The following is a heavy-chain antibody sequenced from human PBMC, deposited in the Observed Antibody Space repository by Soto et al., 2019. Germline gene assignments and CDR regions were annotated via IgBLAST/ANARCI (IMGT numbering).Heavy chain of an antibody. D-gene: IGHD6-13*01. J-gene: IGHJ6*02. CDR2: ISGSGGST. CDR3: AKEETLRQQLSPPYWYYGMDV. V-gene: IGHV3-23*01. CDR1: GFTFSSYA. Sequence: PGGSLRLSCAASGFTFSSYAMSWVRQAPGKGLEWVSAISGSGGSTYYADSVKGRFTISRDNSKNTLYLQMNSLRAEDTAIYYCAKEETLRQQLSPPYWYYGMDVWGQGTTVTVSS.